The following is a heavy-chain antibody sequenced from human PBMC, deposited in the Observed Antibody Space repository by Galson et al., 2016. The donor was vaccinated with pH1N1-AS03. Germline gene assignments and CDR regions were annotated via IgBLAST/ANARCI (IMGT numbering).Heavy chain of an antibody. D-gene: IGHD1-26*01. J-gene: IGHJ6*02. V-gene: IGHV1-2*04. CDR3: ARDPRGPCSSATCATTYYFGMDV. Sequence: SVKVSCKASGYIFTGFYFHWVRQAPGQGLEWMGWINPNNGVTNYAQKFQAWVTMTGDTSISTAYMELYGLKSDDTAVYYCARDPRGPCSSATCATTYYFGMDVWGQGTLVTVSS. CDR2: INPNNGVT. CDR1: GYIFTGFY.